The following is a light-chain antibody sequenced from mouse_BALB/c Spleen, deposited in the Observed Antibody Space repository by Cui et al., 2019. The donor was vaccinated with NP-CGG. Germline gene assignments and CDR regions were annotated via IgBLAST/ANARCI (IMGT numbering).Light chain of an antibody. Sequence: QAVVTLESALTTSPDETVTLTCRSSSGAVTTSNYANWVQEKPDHLFTGLMGGTNNRAPGVPARFSGSLIGDKAALTITGAQTENEAIYFCALWYSNHWVFGGGTKLTVL. V-gene: IGLV1*01. CDR1: SGAVTTSNY. CDR3: ALWYSNHWV. J-gene: IGLJ1*01. CDR2: GTN.